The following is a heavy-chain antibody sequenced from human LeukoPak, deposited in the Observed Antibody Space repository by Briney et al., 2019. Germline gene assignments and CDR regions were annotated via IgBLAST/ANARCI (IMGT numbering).Heavy chain of an antibody. CDR3: ARGIEVGDYFDY. V-gene: IGHV4-30-2*01. J-gene: IGHJ4*02. CDR2: IYHSGST. CDR1: GGSISSGGYS. D-gene: IGHD3-16*01. Sequence: SEPLSLSCTVCGGSISSGGYSWSWIRQPPGKGLEWIGYIYHSGSTYYNPSLKSRVTISVDRSKNQFSLKLSSVTAADTAVYYCARGIEVGDYFDYWGQGTLVTVSS.